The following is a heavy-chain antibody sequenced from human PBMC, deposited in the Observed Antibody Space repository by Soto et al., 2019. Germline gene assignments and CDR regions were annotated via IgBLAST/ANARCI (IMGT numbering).Heavy chain of an antibody. Sequence: GGSLRLSCAASGFTFSSYSMNWVRQAPGKGLEWVSYISSSSSTIYYADSVKGRFTISRDNAKNSLYLQMNSLRDEDTAVYYCARDLGWFLEERAFDIWGQGTMVTVSS. CDR1: GFTFSSYS. D-gene: IGHD1-1*01. CDR3: ARDLGWFLEERAFDI. CDR2: ISSSSSTI. J-gene: IGHJ3*02. V-gene: IGHV3-48*02.